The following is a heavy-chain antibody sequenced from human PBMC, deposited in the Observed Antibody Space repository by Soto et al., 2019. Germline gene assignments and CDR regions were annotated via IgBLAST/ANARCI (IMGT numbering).Heavy chain of an antibody. Sequence: VGSLRLSCAASGFTFSSYWMSWVRRAPGKGLEWVANIKQDGSEKYYVDSVKGRFTISRDNAKNSLYLQMNSLRAEDTAVYYCARDRKYYGSGSSLDYWGQGTLVTVSS. CDR2: IKQDGSEK. V-gene: IGHV3-7*01. CDR1: GFTFSSYW. D-gene: IGHD3-10*01. J-gene: IGHJ4*02. CDR3: ARDRKYYGSGSSLDY.